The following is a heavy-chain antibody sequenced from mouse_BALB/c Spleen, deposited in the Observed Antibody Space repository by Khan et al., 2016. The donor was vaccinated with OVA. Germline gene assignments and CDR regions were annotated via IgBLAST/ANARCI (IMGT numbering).Heavy chain of an antibody. D-gene: IGHD2-14*01. CDR1: GFSLSRYN. J-gene: IGHJ4*01. Sequence: VQLVESGPGLVAPSQSLSITCSVSGFSLSRYNIHWVRQPPGKGLEWLGMIWGGGGTDYNSTLKSRLSISKDNYKSQVFLKMNSLQTDDNAMYYCARAYYRYDGYYAMDYWGQGTSVTVSS. V-gene: IGHV2-6-4*01. CDR2: IWGGGGT. CDR3: ARAYYRYDGYYAMDY.